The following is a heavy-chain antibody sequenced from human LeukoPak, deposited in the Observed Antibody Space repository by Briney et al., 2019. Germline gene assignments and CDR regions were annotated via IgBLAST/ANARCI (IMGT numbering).Heavy chain of an antibody. CDR1: GVALGSCA. Sequence: GTSLRLSCAATGVALGSCAVHGVRQAPGKGLEWVAVISYDGSNKYYADSVKGRFTISRDNSKNTLYLQMNSLRAEDTAVYYCAREGKLGLLWFGESFDYWGQGTLVTVSS. D-gene: IGHD3-10*01. CDR2: ISYDGSNK. CDR3: AREGKLGLLWFGESFDY. J-gene: IGHJ4*02. V-gene: IGHV3-30-3*01.